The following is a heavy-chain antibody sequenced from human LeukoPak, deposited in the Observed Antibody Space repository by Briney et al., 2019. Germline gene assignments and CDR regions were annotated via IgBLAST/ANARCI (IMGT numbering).Heavy chain of an antibody. CDR2: IYYSGST. J-gene: IGHJ4*02. D-gene: IGHD3-3*01. CDR3: ARGRRIFKGFDY. CDR1: GGSVSSGSYY. V-gene: IGHV4-61*01. Sequence: SETLSLTCTVSGGSVSSGSYYWSWIRQPPGKGLEWIGYIYYSGSTYYNPSLKSRVTISVDTSKNQFSLKLSSVTAADTAVYYCARGRRIFKGFDYWGQGTLVTVSS.